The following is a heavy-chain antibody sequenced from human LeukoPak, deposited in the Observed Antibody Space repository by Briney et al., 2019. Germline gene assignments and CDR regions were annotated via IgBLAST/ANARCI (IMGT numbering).Heavy chain of an antibody. Sequence: SETLSLTCAVYGGSFSNYYWTWIRQSPGKGLEWIGEINHSGITNSNPSLKSRVTISVDTSKNQFSLNLISVTAADTAVYYCARGGVTITTPAGQNYYYYGMDVWGQGTTVTVSS. V-gene: IGHV4-34*01. CDR1: GGSFSNYY. D-gene: IGHD4-11*01. CDR3: ARGGVTITTPAGQNYYYYGMDV. J-gene: IGHJ6*02. CDR2: INHSGIT.